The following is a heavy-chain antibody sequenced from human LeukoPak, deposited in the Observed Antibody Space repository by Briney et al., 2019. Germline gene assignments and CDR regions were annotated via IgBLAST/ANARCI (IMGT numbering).Heavy chain of an antibody. CDR3: ARGPRNQEDYYFDY. D-gene: IGHD1-14*01. CDR1: GGTFSSYA. J-gene: IGHJ4*02. CDR2: IIPIFGTA. Sequence: EASVKVSCKASGGTFSSYAISWVRQAPGQGLEWMGGIIPIFGTANYAQKFQGRVTITADESTTTAYMELSSLRSEDTAVYYCARGPRNQEDYYFDYWGQGTLVTLSS. V-gene: IGHV1-69*13.